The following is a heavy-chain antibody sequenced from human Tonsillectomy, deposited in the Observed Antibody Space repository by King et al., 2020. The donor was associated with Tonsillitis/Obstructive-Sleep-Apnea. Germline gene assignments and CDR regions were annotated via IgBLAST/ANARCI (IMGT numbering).Heavy chain of an antibody. CDR2: IYPGDSDT. CDR3: ARPNTMIRGVISYFDN. CDR1: GYSFSTYW. Sequence: QLVQSEAEVKKPGESLKISCKGSGYSFSTYWIGWVRQMPGKGLEWMGIIYPGDSDTRYSPSFQGQVTISADKSINTAYLQWSSLKASDTAIYYCARPNTMIRGVISYFDNWGQGTLVTVSS. J-gene: IGHJ4*02. D-gene: IGHD3-10*01. V-gene: IGHV5-51*01.